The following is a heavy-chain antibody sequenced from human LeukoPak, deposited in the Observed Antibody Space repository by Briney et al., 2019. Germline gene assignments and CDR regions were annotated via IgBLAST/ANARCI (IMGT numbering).Heavy chain of an antibody. CDR1: GGTFSSYT. CDR2: IIPIFNTP. D-gene: IGHD6-19*01. Sequence: GASVTVSCKASGGTFSSYTINWVRQAPGQGLEWMGGIIPIFNTPNYAQKFQGRVTITADKSTSTAYMELSSLRSEDTAVYYCARGVAGSYYYYYMDVWGKGTTVTISS. CDR3: ARGVAGSYYYYYMDV. V-gene: IGHV1-69*06. J-gene: IGHJ6*03.